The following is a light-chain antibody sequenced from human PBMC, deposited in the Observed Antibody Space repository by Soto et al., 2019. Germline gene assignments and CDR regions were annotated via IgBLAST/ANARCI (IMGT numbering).Light chain of an antibody. J-gene: IGKJ5*01. CDR3: QQRS. Sequence: EIVLTQSPATLSLSPGERDTLSCRASQSVSSYLAWYQQKPGQAPRLLIYDASNRATGIPARFSGSGSGTDFTLTISSLEPEDFAVYYCQQRSFGQGTRLEIK. V-gene: IGKV3-11*01. CDR1: QSVSSY. CDR2: DAS.